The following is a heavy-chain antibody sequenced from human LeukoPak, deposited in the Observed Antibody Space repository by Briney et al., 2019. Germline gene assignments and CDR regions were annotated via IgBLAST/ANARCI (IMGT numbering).Heavy chain of an antibody. J-gene: IGHJ3*02. V-gene: IGHV4-39*01. CDR2: IYYSGST. CDR1: GGSISSSSYY. CDR3: AEDYGDYPGAFDI. D-gene: IGHD4-17*01. Sequence: SETLSLTCTVSGGSISSSSYYWGWIRQPPGKGLEWIGSIYYSGSTYYNPSLKSRVTISVDTSKNQFSLKLSSVTAADTAVYYCAEDYGDYPGAFDIWGQGTMVTVSS.